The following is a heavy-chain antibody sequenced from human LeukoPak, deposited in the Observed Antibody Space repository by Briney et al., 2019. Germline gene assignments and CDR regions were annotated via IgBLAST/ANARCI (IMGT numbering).Heavy chain of an antibody. CDR3: ARSPVYYSDSNGYPRGFDY. CDR2: IYFSGNT. D-gene: IGHD3-22*01. V-gene: IGHV4-59*01. J-gene: IGHJ4*02. CDR1: GGSISPYY. Sequence: SETLSLTCTVSGGSISPYYWTWVRQPPGKGLEWIGYIYFSGNTNYNPSLKSRVTISLHTSKNQFSLNLSSVTAADTAVYNCARSPVYYSDSNGYPRGFDYWGEGSLVTVSS.